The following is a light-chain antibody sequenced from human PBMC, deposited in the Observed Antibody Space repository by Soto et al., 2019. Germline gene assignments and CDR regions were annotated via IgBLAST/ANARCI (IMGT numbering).Light chain of an antibody. CDR1: SSNIGKNA. V-gene: IGLV1-36*01. Sequence: QSVLTQPPSVSEAPRQRVTISCSGSSSNIGKNAVNWYQQLPGKAPKLLIYYDDLLPSGVSDRFSGSKSGTSASLAISGLQSEDEADYYCAAWDDSLSAWVFGGGTKLTVL. J-gene: IGLJ3*02. CDR3: AAWDDSLSAWV. CDR2: YDD.